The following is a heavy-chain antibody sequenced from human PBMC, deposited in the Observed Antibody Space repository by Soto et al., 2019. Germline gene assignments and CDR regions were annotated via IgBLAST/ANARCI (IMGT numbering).Heavy chain of an antibody. CDR2: IYPDDSDT. Sequence: GESLKISCKHSGFNFPTFWIAWVRQMPGKGLEWMGTIYPDDSDTRYSPSFQGQVTISADKSIQTAYLQWGSLKASDSALYYCATVGLAVAGDAFDIWGQGTMVTVSS. V-gene: IGHV5-51*01. CDR1: GFNFPTFW. CDR3: ATVGLAVAGDAFDI. J-gene: IGHJ3*02. D-gene: IGHD6-19*01.